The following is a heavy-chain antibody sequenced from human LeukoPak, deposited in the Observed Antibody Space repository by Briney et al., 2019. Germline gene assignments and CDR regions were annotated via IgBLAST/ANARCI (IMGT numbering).Heavy chain of an antibody. CDR1: GFTFSSYG. V-gene: IGHV3-23*01. CDR3: AKDRYYYGSGSYYSPLFDY. Sequence: GGSLRLSCAASGFTFSSYGMSWVRQAPGKGLEWVSAISGSGGSTYYADSVKGRFTISRDNSKNTLYLQMNSLRAEDTAVYYCAKDRYYYGSGSYYSPLFDYWGQGTLVTVSS. CDR2: ISGSGGST. D-gene: IGHD3-10*01. J-gene: IGHJ4*02.